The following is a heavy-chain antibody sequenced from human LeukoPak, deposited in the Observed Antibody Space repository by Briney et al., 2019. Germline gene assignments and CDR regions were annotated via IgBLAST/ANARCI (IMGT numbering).Heavy chain of an antibody. J-gene: IGHJ4*02. D-gene: IGHD4-17*01. CDR2: IYYSGST. CDR3: ARTGTYGDYAEY. V-gene: IGHV4-59*01. CDR1: GGSISSYY. Sequence: SETLSLTCTVSGGSISSYYWSWIRQPPGKGLEWIGYIYYSGSTNYNPSLKSRVTISVDTSKNQFSLKLSSVTAPDTAVYYCARTGTYGDYAEYWGQGTLVTVSS.